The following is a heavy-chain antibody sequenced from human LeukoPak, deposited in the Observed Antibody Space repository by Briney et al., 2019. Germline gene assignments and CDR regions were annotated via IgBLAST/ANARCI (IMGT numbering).Heavy chain of an antibody. Sequence: SQTLSLTCTVSGGSISSGGNSWRWIRQHPGKGLEWIGYIHYSGSTSYNPSLKSRLTISVDTSKNHFSLKLSSVTAADTAVYYCAREQYYYDSSGPWAFDIWGQGTMVTVSS. CDR1: GGSISSGGNS. J-gene: IGHJ3*02. CDR3: AREQYYYDSSGPWAFDI. D-gene: IGHD3-22*01. CDR2: IHYSGST. V-gene: IGHV4-31*03.